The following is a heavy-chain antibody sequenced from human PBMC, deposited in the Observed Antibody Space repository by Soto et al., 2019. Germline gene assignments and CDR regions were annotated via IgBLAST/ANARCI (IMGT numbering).Heavy chain of an antibody. CDR3: ARGATQLWLED. Sequence: QVQLQQWGAGLLKPSETLSLSCAVYGGSFSSYYWNWIRQAPGKGLEWIGEIHHSGTTNYNPSLKSRATISIDTSKNQISLNLNSVTAADTALYYCARGATQLWLEDWGQGTLVTVSS. V-gene: IGHV4-34*01. CDR1: GGSFSSYY. D-gene: IGHD5-18*01. CDR2: IHHSGTT. J-gene: IGHJ4*02.